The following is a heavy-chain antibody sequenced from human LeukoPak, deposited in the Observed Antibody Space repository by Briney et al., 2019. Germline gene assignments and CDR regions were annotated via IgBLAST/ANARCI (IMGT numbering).Heavy chain of an antibody. J-gene: IGHJ4*02. CDR2: INPNSGGT. CDR3: ARVGGYDYVWGSPYYFDY. CDR1: GYTFTGYY. D-gene: IGHD3-16*01. V-gene: IGHV1-2*02. Sequence: ASVTVSCKASGYTFTGYYMHWVRQAPGQGLEWMGWINPNSGGTNYAQKFQGRVTMTRDTSITTAYMDLSRLRSDDTAVYYCARVGGYDYVWGSPYYFDYWGQGTLVTVSS.